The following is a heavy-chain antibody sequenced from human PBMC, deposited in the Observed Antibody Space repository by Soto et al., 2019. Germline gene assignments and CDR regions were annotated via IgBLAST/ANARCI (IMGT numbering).Heavy chain of an antibody. D-gene: IGHD2-21*02. J-gene: IGHJ4*02. V-gene: IGHV1-69*13. CDR1: GGTFSSYA. Sequence: SVKVSCKASGGTFSSYAISWVRQAPGQGLEWMGGIIPIFGTANYAQKFQGRVTITADESTSTAYMELSSLRSEDTAVYYCARARVVVTAISAYYFDYLGQGTLVTVSS. CDR2: IIPIFGTA. CDR3: ARARVVVTAISAYYFDY.